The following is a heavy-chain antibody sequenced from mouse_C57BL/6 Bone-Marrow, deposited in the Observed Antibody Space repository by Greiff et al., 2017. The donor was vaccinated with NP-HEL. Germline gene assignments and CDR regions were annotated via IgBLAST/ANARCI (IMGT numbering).Heavy chain of an antibody. CDR2: IHPSDSDT. J-gene: IGHJ4*01. V-gene: IGHV1-74*01. CDR1: GYTFTSYW. Sequence: VQLKQPGAELVKPGASVKVSCKASGYTFTSYWMHWVKQRPGQGLEWIGRIHPSDSDTNYNQKFKGKATLTVDKSSSTAYMQLSSLTSEDSAVYYCATITTVVARDAMDYWGQGTSVTVSS. CDR3: ATITTVVARDAMDY. D-gene: IGHD1-1*01.